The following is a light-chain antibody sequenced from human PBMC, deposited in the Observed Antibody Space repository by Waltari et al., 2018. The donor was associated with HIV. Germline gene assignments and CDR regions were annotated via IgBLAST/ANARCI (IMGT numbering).Light chain of an antibody. J-gene: IGKJ4*01. CDR3: QQSYSTPLS. V-gene: IGKV1-39*01. CDR2: AAS. CDR1: QSISSY. Sequence: DIQMTQSPSSLSASVGDRVTITCRASQSISSYLNWYQQKPGKAPKFLIYAASSLQSGVPSRFSGSGSGTDFILTISSLQPEDFATYYCQQSYSTPLSFGGGTKVEI.